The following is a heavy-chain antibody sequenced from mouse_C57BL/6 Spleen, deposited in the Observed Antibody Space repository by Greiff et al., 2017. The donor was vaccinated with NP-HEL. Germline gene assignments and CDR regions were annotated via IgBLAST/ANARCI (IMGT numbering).Heavy chain of an antibody. J-gene: IGHJ4*01. V-gene: IGHV1-55*01. CDR1: GYTFTSYW. D-gene: IGHD2-10*01. Sequence: QVQLQQPGAELVKPGASVKMSCKASGYTFTSYWITWVKQRPGQGLEWIGDIYPGSGSTNYNEKFKSKATLTVDTSPSTAYMQLSSLTSEDSAVYYCARSYLLSGYYAMDYWGQGTSVTVSS. CDR2: IYPGSGST. CDR3: ARSYLLSGYYAMDY.